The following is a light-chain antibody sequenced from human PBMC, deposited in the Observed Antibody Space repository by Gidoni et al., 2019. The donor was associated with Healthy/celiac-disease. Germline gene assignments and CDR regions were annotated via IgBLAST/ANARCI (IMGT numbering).Light chain of an antibody. CDR1: QGISSY. CDR3: QQLNSYLLT. V-gene: IGKV1-9*01. CDR2: AAS. Sequence: IQLTQSPSSLSASVGDRVTITCRASQGISSYLAWYQQKLGNALQLLIYAASTFQGGVPSRFSGSGSGTDFTLTISSLQPEDFATYYCQQLNSYLLTFGGGTKVEIK. J-gene: IGKJ4*01.